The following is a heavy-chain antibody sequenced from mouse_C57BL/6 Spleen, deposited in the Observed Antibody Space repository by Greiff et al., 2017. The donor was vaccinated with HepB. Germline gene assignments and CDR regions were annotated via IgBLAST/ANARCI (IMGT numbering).Heavy chain of an antibody. CDR3: ARSLPSTGFAY. V-gene: IGHV1-50*01. J-gene: IGHJ3*01. D-gene: IGHD6-1*01. Sequence: QLQQPGAELVKPGASVKLSCKASGYTFTSYWMQWVKQRPGQGLEWIGEIDPSDSYTNYNQKFKGKATLTVDTSSSTAYMQLSSLTSEDSAVYYCARSLPSTGFAYWGQGTLVTVSA. CDR1: GYTFTSYW. CDR2: IDPSDSYT.